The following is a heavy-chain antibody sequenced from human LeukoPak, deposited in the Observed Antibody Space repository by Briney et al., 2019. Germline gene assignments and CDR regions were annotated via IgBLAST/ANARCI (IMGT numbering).Heavy chain of an antibody. J-gene: IGHJ6*02. CDR2: IIPIFGTA. V-gene: IGHV1-69*01. D-gene: IGHD6-13*01. Sequence: ASVKVSCKASVGTFSSYAISWVRQAPGQGLEWMGGIIPIFGTANYAQKFQGRVTITADESTSTAYMELSSLRSEDTAVYYCARAGTGYSSSWYPAFDYYGMDVWGQGTTVTVSS. CDR3: ARAGTGYSSSWYPAFDYYGMDV. CDR1: VGTFSSYA.